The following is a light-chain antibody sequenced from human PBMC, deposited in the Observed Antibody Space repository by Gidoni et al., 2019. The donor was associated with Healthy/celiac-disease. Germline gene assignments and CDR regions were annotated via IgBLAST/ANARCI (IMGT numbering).Light chain of an antibody. Sequence: QSVLTQPLSASGTPGQMVTISCSGSSSNIGSNPVNWYQQLPGTAPKLLIYSNNQRPPGVPDRFSGSKSGTSASLAISGLQSEDEADYDCAAWDDSLNGWVFGGGTKLTVL. J-gene: IGLJ3*02. V-gene: IGLV1-44*01. CDR2: SNN. CDR1: SSNIGSNP. CDR3: AAWDDSLNGWV.